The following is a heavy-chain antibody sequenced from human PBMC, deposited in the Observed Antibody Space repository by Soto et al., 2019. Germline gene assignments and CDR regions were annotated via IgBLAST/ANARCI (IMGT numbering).Heavy chain of an antibody. CDR2: ISAYNGNT. J-gene: IGHJ5*02. V-gene: IGHV1-18*01. CDR3: ARDPYCSSTSCYGWFDP. Sequence: QVQLVQSGAEVKKPGASVKVSCKASGYTFTSYSISWVRQAPGQGLEWMGWISAYNGNTNYAQKLQGRVTMTTDTSTSTAYMELRSLRSDDTAVYYCARDPYCSSTSCYGWFDPWGQGTLVTVSS. D-gene: IGHD2-2*01. CDR1: GYTFTSYS.